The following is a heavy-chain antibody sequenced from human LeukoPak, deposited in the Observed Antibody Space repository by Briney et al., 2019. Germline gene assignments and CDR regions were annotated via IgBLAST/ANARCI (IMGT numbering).Heavy chain of an antibody. J-gene: IGHJ4*02. CDR2: IHPDSSDK. Sequence: GGSLRLSCAASGFTFRHSWLSWIRQTPGKGLEWVADIHPDSSDKFYVDSMEGRFTISRDNTKNSLYLQIDNARLDDTGLYYCTRLPRETAGDYWGQGVPVIVSS. V-gene: IGHV3-7*03. CDR3: TRLPRETAGDY. CDR1: GFTFRHSW. D-gene: IGHD1-14*01.